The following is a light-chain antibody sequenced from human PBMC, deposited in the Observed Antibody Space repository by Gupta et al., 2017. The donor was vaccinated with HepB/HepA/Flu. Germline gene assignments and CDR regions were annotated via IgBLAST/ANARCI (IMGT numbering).Light chain of an antibody. J-gene: IGLJ2*01. CDR3: AAWDDSLRLR. V-gene: IGLV1-47*01. CDR1: GSNIGSNF. Sequence: HSVLTQPPSASGSPAQRVTISCSGGGSNIGSNFVYWYQQLPGTAPKLLISRDNQRPSGVPDRFSGAKSGTSASRAISGLRSEDEADYYCAAWDDSLRLRFGGGTKLTVL. CDR2: RDN.